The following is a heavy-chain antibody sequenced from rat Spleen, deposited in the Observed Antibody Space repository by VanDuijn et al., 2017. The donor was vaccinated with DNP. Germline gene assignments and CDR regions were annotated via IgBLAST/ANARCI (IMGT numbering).Heavy chain of an antibody. V-gene: IGHV1-43*01. CDR1: GYTFTSYY. Sequence: QVQLQQSGAELAKPGSSVKISCKASGYTFTSYYIGWIKQTTGQGLEYIGYINMGSGGTNYNEKFKGKATLTVDKSSSKAFMQLSSLTPDDSAVYYCARSWVGVRGIWFAYWGHGTLVTVSS. D-gene: IGHD4-3*01. CDR3: ARSWVGVRGIWFAY. CDR2: INMGSGGT. J-gene: IGHJ3*01.